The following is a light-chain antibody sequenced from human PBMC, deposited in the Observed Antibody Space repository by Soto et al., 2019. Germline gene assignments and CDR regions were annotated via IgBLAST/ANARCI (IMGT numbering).Light chain of an antibody. V-gene: IGKV1-5*03. CDR1: QSISSW. J-gene: IGKJ2*01. CDR3: QHYNSS. Sequence: DIQMTQSPSTLSASVGDRVTITCRASQSISSWLAWYQQKPGKAPKLLIYKASSLEGGVPSRFSGSGSVTEFTLTISSLQPDDFATYYCQHYNSSFGQGTKLEIK. CDR2: KAS.